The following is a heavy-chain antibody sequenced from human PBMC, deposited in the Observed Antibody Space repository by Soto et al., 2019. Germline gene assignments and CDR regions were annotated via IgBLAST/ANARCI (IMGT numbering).Heavy chain of an antibody. CDR2: IIPIFGTA. Sequence: QVQLVQSGAEVKKPGSSVKVSCKASGGTFSSYAISWVRQAPGQGLEWMGGIIPIFGTANYAQKFQGRVTITADESTSTAYMELSSLRSEDTAVYYCASSPYYYDSSGYYPYYYYGMDVWGQGTTVTVSS. J-gene: IGHJ6*02. CDR1: GGTFSSYA. D-gene: IGHD3-22*01. CDR3: ASSPYYYDSSGYYPYYYYGMDV. V-gene: IGHV1-69*01.